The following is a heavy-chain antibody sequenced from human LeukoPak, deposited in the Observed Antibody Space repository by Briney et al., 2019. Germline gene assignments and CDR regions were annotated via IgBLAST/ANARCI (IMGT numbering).Heavy chain of an antibody. CDR1: GFTFSSYS. D-gene: IGHD2-15*01. V-gene: IGHV3-48*02. CDR2: ISSTTSTI. J-gene: IGHJ4*02. CDR3: ARDRDVVETFDY. Sequence: GGSLRLSCAASGFTFSSYSMNWVRQAPGKGLEWVSYISSTTSTIYYADSVKGRSTISRDNAKNSLYLQMNSLTDEDTAVYYCARDRDVVETFDYWGQGTLVTVSS.